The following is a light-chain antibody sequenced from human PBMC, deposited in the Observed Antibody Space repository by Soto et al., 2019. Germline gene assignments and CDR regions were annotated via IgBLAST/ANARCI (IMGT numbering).Light chain of an antibody. CDR2: GAS. V-gene: IGKV3-20*01. Sequence: EIVLTQSPGTLSLSPGERATLSCRASQSVSSNYFAWYQQKPGQAPRLLIYGASSRAPGIPDRFSGSESGTDFPLTISTLEPEDFAVYFCQQYGSSPWTFGQGTKVEIK. J-gene: IGKJ1*01. CDR1: QSVSSNY. CDR3: QQYGSSPWT.